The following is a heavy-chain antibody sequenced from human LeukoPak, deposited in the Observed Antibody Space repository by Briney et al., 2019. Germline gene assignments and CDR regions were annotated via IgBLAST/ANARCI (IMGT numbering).Heavy chain of an antibody. V-gene: IGHV4-61*02. J-gene: IGHJ6*02. Sequence: PSETLSLTCTVSGGSISSGSYYWSWIRQPAGKGLEWLGRIYTSGSTNYNPSLKSRVTISVDTSKNQFSLKLSSVTAADTAVYYCARDGIAMAGHPILDYGMDVWGQGTTVTVSS. CDR3: ARDGIAMAGHPILDYGMDV. CDR2: IYTSGST. CDR1: GGSISSGSYY. D-gene: IGHD6-19*01.